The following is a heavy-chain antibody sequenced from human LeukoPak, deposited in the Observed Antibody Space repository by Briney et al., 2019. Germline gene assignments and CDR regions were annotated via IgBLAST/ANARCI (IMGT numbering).Heavy chain of an antibody. J-gene: IGHJ4*02. V-gene: IGHV3-74*01. CDR2: INGDGSST. D-gene: IGHD3-16*01. CDR3: ARPRYSYDYRDY. CDR1: GFTFSTYW. Sequence: PGGSLRVSCAASGFTFSTYWMHWVRRAPGKGLVWVSRINGDGSSTTYADSVKGRFTISRDNAKNTLYLQMNSLRAEDTAVYYCARPRYSYDYRDYWGQGTLVTVSS.